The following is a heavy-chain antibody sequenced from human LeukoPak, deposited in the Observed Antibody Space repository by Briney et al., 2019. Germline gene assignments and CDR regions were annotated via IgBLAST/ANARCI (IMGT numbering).Heavy chain of an antibody. V-gene: IGHV4-34*01. D-gene: IGHD3-22*01. CDR1: RGSVTGYY. J-gene: IGHJ5*02. Sequence: SETLSLTCAVYRGSVTGYYWSWVRQPPGKGLEWSGEINHRGSTNYNPSLESRVTISVDTSKNQFSLKLSSVTAADTDVYYYARGAGYDSSGYYYVRRWFDPWGQGTLVTVSS. CDR3: ARGAGYDSSGYYYVRRWFDP. CDR2: INHRGST.